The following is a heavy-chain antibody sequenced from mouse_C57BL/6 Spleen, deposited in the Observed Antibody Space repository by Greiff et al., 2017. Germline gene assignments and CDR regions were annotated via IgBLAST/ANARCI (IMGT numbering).Heavy chain of an antibody. CDR2: IRLKSDNYAT. CDR1: GFTFSNYW. V-gene: IGHV6-3*01. CDR3: TGPHLLMWYAMDY. D-gene: IGHD2-1*01. Sequence: DVMLVESGGGLVQPGGSMKLSCVASGFTFSNYWMNWVRQSPEKGLEWVAQIRLKSDNYATHYAESVKGRFTISRDDSKSSVYLQMNNLRAEDTGIYYCTGPHLLMWYAMDYGGQGTSVTVSS. J-gene: IGHJ4*01.